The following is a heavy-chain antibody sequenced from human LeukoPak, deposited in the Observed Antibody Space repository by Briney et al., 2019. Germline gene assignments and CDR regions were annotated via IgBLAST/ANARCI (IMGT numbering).Heavy chain of an antibody. CDR2: INHSGST. V-gene: IGHV4-34*01. J-gene: IGHJ5*02. CDR1: GFTFSNAW. CDR3: ARSRARIAVDYWFDP. D-gene: IGHD6-19*01. Sequence: LRLSCAASGFTFSNAWMNWVRQPPGKGLEWIGEINHSGSTNYSPSLKSRVTISVDTSKNQFSLKLSSVTAADTAVYYCARSRARIAVDYWFDPWGQGTLVTVSS.